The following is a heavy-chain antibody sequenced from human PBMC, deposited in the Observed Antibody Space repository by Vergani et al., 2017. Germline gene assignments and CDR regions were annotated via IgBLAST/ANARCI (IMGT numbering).Heavy chain of an antibody. CDR2: IKSKTDGGTT. D-gene: IGHD3-10*01. Sequence: EVQLVESGGGIVKPGGSLRLSCVASGFSFRNDWMSWVRQAPGKGLEWVGRIKSKTDGGTTDYAAPVKGRFTISRDDSKNTLYLQMNSLKTVETAVYYCTSISYYGTVRYYNVFYFSGWGQGTLVTLSS. J-gene: IGHJ4*02. V-gene: IGHV3-15*01. CDR1: GFSFRNDW. CDR3: TSISYYGTVRYYNVFYFSG.